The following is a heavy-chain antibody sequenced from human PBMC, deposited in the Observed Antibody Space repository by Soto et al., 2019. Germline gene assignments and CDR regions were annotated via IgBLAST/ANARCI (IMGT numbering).Heavy chain of an antibody. CDR1: GFSLSNSGVG. D-gene: IGHD4-17*01. V-gene: IGHV2-5*02. CDR3: AHCTLHDYGDYDPGTSHVFDS. Sequence: QITLKESGPSPVKPTQTLTVTCTFSGFSLSNSGVGVAWIRQPPGKALEWLALIYGDNDKRYSPSLKTRLTXPQXXSXDQVVLTMTNMDPVDTATYYCAHCTLHDYGDYDPGTSHVFDSWGQGTLVTVSS. J-gene: IGHJ4*02. CDR2: IYGDNDK.